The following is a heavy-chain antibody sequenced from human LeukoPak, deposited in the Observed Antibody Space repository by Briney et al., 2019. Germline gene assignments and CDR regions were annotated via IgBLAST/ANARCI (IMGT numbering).Heavy chain of an antibody. J-gene: IGHJ6*03. V-gene: IGHV1-8*03. D-gene: IGHD5-12*01. CDR3: ARVRWLRLGVNEYYYYMDV. CDR1: GYTFNTYE. CDR2: MNPTSGKT. Sequence: ASVKVSCTASGYTFNTYEINWVRQATGQGLEWMGWMNPTSGKTSYAQKFQGRVTITSNTSTTTAQMELSSLGSEDTAVYYCARVRWLRLGVNEYYYYMDVWGKGTTVTVSS.